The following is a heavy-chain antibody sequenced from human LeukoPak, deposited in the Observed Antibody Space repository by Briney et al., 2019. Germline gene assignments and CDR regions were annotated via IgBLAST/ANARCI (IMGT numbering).Heavy chain of an antibody. Sequence: PGRSLRLSCAASGFTFSSYAMHWVRQAPGKGLEWVAVIWYDGSNKYYADSVKGRFTIPRDNSKNTLYLQMNSLRAEDTAMYYCAKDDGSSWYGFDYWGQGTLVTVSS. J-gene: IGHJ4*02. CDR3: AKDDGSSWYGFDY. CDR2: IWYDGSNK. CDR1: GFTFSSYA. D-gene: IGHD6-13*01. V-gene: IGHV3-33*06.